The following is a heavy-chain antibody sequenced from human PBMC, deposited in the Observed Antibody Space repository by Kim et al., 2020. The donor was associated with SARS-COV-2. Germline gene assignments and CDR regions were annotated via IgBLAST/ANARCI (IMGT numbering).Heavy chain of an antibody. CDR3: ARVGLGGSSWYYFDH. V-gene: IGHV3-11*05. D-gene: IGHD6-13*01. CDR1: GFIFSDYY. J-gene: IGHJ4*02. CDR2: ISAVNSYT. Sequence: GESLRLSCAASGFIFSDYYMSWIRQAPGKVLEWISYISAVNSYTNYADSVKGRFTISRDHAENALYLQMNSLRAEDTAVYYCARVGLGGSSWYYFDHWGQGALVTVSS.